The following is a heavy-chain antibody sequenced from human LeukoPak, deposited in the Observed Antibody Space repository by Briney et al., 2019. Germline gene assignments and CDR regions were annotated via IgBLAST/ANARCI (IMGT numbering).Heavy chain of an antibody. CDR2: ISAYNGNT. V-gene: IGHV1-18*01. CDR1: GYTFTSYG. J-gene: IGHJ4*02. Sequence: ASVKVSCKASGYTFTSYGISWVRQAPGQGLEWMGWISAYNGNTNYAQKLQGRVTMTTVTSTSTAYMELRSLRSDDTAVYYCARVRSIAAAGLVDYWGQGTLVTVSS. D-gene: IGHD6-13*01. CDR3: ARVRSIAAAGLVDY.